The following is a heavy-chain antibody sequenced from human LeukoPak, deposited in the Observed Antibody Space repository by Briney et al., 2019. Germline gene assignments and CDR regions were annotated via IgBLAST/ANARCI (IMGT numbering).Heavy chain of an antibody. CDR1: GVSINIGTDY. CDR3: ARGTIAADDYYYMDV. D-gene: IGHD6-13*01. J-gene: IGHJ6*03. CDR2: IYTSGST. Sequence: PSETLSLTCTVSGVSINIGTDYWSWIRQPAGKGLEWIGRIYTSGSTDYNPSLKSRVIISVDTSKNHFSLKLSSVTAADTAVYYCARGTIAADDYYYMDVWGKGTTVTISS. V-gene: IGHV4-61*02.